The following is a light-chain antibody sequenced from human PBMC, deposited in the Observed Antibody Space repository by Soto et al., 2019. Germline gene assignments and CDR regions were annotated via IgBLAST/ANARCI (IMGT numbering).Light chain of an antibody. Sequence: QSALTQPRSVSGSPGQSVTISCTGTSSDVGGYNYVSWYQQHPGKAPKLMIYDVSNRPSGVPDRFSGSKSGNTASLTISRLQAEDDADYYCCSYAGSYTFDVFGGGTKMTVL. J-gene: IGLJ2*01. CDR1: SSDVGGYNY. CDR2: DVS. V-gene: IGLV2-11*01. CDR3: CSYAGSYTFDV.